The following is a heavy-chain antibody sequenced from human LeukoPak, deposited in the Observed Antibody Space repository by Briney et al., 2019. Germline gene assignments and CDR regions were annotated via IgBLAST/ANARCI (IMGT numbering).Heavy chain of an antibody. D-gene: IGHD4-17*01. J-gene: IGHJ3*02. CDR1: GFTFSSYS. Sequence: GGSLRLSCAASGFTFSSYSMNWVRQAPGKGLEWVSGISGSGGSIYYADSVKGRFTISRDSSKNTLYLQMNSLRAEDTAVYYCAKERSRSYGDYLDAFDIWGQGTMVTVSA. V-gene: IGHV3-23*01. CDR2: ISGSGGSI. CDR3: AKERSRSYGDYLDAFDI.